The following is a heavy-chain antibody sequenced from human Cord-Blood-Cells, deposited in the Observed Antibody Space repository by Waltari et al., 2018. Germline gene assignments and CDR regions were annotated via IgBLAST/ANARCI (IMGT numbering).Heavy chain of an antibody. CDR2: ISYDGSNK. CDR3: AKDNLSG. V-gene: IGHV3-30*18. J-gene: IGHJ4*02. Sequence: QVQLVESGGGVVQPGRSLRLSCAASGFTFSSYGMHWVRQAPGKGLEWVAVISYDGSNKYYADSVKGRFTISRDNSKNTLYLQMNSLRAEDTAVYYCAKDNLSGWGQGTLVTVSS. CDR1: GFTFSSYG.